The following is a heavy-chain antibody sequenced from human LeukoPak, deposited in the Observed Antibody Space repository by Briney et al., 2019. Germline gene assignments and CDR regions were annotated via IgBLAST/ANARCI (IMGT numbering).Heavy chain of an antibody. D-gene: IGHD6-19*01. CDR2: ISGSGGST. V-gene: IGHV3-23*01. Sequence: GGSLRLSCAASGIIFSSYAMSWVRQAPGKGLEWVSGISGSGGSTYYADSVKGRFTISRDNSKNTLFLQMNTLRAEDTAVYYCARDGTSSGWSFDYWGRGTLVTVSS. J-gene: IGHJ4*02. CDR1: GIIFSSYA. CDR3: ARDGTSSGWSFDY.